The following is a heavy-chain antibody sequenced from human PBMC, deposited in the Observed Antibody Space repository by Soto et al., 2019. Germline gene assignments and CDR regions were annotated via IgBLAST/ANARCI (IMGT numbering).Heavy chain of an antibody. CDR3: ARSDSSGYYYVRGFNAFDI. CDR2: IYTSGST. V-gene: IGHV4-4*07. J-gene: IGHJ3*02. D-gene: IGHD3-22*01. CDR1: GGSISSSY. Sequence: QVQLQESGPGLVKPSETLSLTCTVSGGSISSSYWSWIRQPAGKGLERIGRIYTSGSTNYNPSLKSRVTMSVDTSKTQFSLKLSSVTAADTAVYYCARSDSSGYYYVRGFNAFDIWGQGTMVTVSS.